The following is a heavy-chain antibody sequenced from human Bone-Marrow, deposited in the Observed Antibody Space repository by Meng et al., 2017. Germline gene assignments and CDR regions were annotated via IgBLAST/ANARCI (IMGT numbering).Heavy chain of an antibody. V-gene: IGHV4-39*01. CDR3: ARVSGPYYEILTGRGEYFDY. CDR1: GGSISSGSYY. J-gene: IGHJ4*01. CDR2: ISHSGHT. Sequence: GSLRLSCTVSGGSISSGSYYWGWIRQPPGKGLEWIGSISHSGHTFYNPSLKSRVTVSIDTSKSQFSLKVNSVTAADTAVYFCARVSGPYYEILTGRGEYFDYWGHGTLVTVSS. D-gene: IGHD3-9*01.